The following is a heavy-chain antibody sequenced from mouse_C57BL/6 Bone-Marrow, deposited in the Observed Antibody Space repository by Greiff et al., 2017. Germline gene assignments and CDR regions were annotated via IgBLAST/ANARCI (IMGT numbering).Heavy chain of an antibody. Sequence: LQQSGAELVKPGASVKLSCTASGFNIKDYYMHWVKQRTEQGLEWSGRIDPEDGETKYAPKFQGKATITADTSPNTAYLSLSSLTSEDTAVYYCAPYYYGSSYSWFAYWGQGTLVTVSA. D-gene: IGHD1-1*01. V-gene: IGHV14-2*01. CDR1: GFNIKDYY. J-gene: IGHJ3*01. CDR3: APYYYGSSYSWFAY. CDR2: IDPEDGET.